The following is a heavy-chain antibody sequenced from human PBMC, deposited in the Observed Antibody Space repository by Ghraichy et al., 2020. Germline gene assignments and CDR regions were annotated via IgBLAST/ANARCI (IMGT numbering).Heavy chain of an antibody. D-gene: IGHD3-22*01. Sequence: SETLSLTCTVSGGSISSHYWSWVRQPPGKGLEWIGYIYYTGSVNYNPSLKSRITISVDTSKNQFSLKLTPVTVADTAVYYCARHSGSWLKSHAFDYWGQGTLVTVSS. J-gene: IGHJ4*02. CDR2: IYYTGSV. V-gene: IGHV4-59*08. CDR3: ARHSGSWLKSHAFDY. CDR1: GGSISSHY.